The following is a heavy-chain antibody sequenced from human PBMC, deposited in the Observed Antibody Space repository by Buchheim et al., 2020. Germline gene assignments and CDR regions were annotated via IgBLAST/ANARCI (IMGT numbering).Heavy chain of an antibody. V-gene: IGHV4-4*02. J-gene: IGHJ4*02. CDR3: ARGHSYGFRTYYFDY. CDR1: GGSISSSNW. CDR2: IYPSGST. Sequence: QVQLQESGPGLVKPSGTLSLTCAVSGGSISSSNWWSWVRQPPGKGLEWFGEIYPSGSTNYNPSLKSRVTISVDTSKNPFSIKLSSVTAADTAVYYCARGHSYGFRTYYFDYWGQGTL. D-gene: IGHD5-18*01.